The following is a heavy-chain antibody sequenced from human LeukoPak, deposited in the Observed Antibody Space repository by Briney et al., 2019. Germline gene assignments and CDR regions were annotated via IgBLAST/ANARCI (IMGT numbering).Heavy chain of an antibody. Sequence: GGSLRLSCIASGFTFSDYYFHWIRQAPGKGLEWISYISSSATAAYYADSVKGRFTISRDNTKNTLYLQMNSLRAEDTAVYYCAKSHSIAVAGYFDYWGQGTLVTVSS. J-gene: IGHJ4*02. CDR3: AKSHSIAVAGYFDY. V-gene: IGHV3-11*01. CDR2: ISSSATAA. CDR1: GFTFSDYY. D-gene: IGHD6-19*01.